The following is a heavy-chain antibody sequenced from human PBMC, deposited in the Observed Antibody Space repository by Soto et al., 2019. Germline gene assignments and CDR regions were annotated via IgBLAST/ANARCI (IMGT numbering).Heavy chain of an antibody. Sequence: LSLTCTVSGGSISSSSYYWGWIRQPPGKGLEWIGNIYYTGSTHYNPSLKSRVTMSVDTSKNQFSLKLTSVTAADTAVYYCARELGSGSYIDYWGQGTLVTVSS. D-gene: IGHD3-10*01. CDR3: ARELGSGSYIDY. CDR1: GGSISSSSYY. CDR2: IYYTGST. V-gene: IGHV4-39*01. J-gene: IGHJ4*02.